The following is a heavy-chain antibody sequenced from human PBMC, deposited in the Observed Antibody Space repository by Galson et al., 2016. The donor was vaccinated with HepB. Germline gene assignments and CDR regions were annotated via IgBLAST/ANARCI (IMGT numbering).Heavy chain of an antibody. V-gene: IGHV4-4*07. CDR3: ARVVPPVRFGSEYYFDY. CDR2: IYSSGST. J-gene: IGHJ4*02. D-gene: IGHD1-26*01. Sequence: SETLSLTCTVSGGSISSYYWSWIRQPAGKGLEWIGRIYSSGSTNYNPSLKSRVTMSVDTSKNQLSLKLSSVTAADTAVYYCARVVPPVRFGSEYYFDYWGQGTLVTVSS. CDR1: GGSISSYY.